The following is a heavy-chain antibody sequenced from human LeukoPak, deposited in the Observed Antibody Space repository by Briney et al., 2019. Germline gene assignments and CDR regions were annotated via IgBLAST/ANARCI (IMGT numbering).Heavy chain of an antibody. D-gene: IGHD3-10*01. V-gene: IGHV1-18*01. J-gene: IGHJ4*02. Sequence: ASVKVSCKASGYTFTSYGIAWVRQVPGQGLEWMGWINAYDGNTKHAQTLQGRVTMTTDTSTSTAYMELRGLRSEDTAVYYCARDDYHGSGNYKYWGQGTQVTVSS. CDR2: INAYDGNT. CDR3: ARDDYHGSGNYKY. CDR1: GYTFTSYG.